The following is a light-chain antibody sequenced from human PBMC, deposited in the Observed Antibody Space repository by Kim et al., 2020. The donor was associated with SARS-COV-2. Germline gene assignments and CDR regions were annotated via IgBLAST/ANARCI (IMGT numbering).Light chain of an antibody. CDR1: QDIRND. CDR3: LQHNTYPIT. V-gene: IGKV1-17*01. CDR2: GAS. J-gene: IGKJ5*01. Sequence: ASGEDKVTITCRESQDIRNDLGWYQQNPGRAPKRLIYGASSLQSGVPSRFSGSGSGTEFTLTISSLQPEDFATYFCLQHNTYPITFGQGTRLES.